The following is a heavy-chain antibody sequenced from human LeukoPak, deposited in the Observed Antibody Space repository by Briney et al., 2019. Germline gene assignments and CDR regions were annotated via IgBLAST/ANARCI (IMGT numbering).Heavy chain of an antibody. CDR2: IYYSGST. CDR3: ARGRASIVVVTAFDY. CDR1: GGSISSYY. V-gene: IGHV4-59*12. D-gene: IGHD2-21*02. J-gene: IGHJ4*02. Sequence: SETLSLTCTVSGGSISSYYWSWIRQPPGKGLEWIGYIYYSGSTNYNPSLKSRVTISVDTSKNQFSLKLSSVTAADTAVYYCARGRASIVVVTAFDYWGQGTLVTVSS.